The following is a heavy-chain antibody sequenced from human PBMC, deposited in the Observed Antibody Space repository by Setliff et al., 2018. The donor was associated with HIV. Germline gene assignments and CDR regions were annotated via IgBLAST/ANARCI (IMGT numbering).Heavy chain of an antibody. CDR1: GGSISSSSYY. D-gene: IGHD5-18*01. Sequence: SETLSLTCTVSGGSISSSSYYWGWIRQPPGKGREWIGSIFYSGSANYNPSLRSPVAISVDTSKNQFSLKLTSVTAADTAVYYCAREDGSYHYFDYWGQGMLVTVSS. CDR2: IFYSGSA. V-gene: IGHV4-39*02. CDR3: AREDGSYHYFDY. J-gene: IGHJ4*02.